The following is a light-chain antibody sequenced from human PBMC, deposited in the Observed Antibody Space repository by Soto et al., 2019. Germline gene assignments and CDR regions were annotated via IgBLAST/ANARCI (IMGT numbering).Light chain of an antibody. CDR3: TQRYIRPALT. Sequence: EIVLTQSPATLSLSPGERATLSCSASQSVENYLAWSQQKRGQAPRLLIYDTSNRAAGIPDRVSGSGSGTEFTLAISILGPEDCAVYCCTQRYIRPALTLGGGNKVEIK. V-gene: IGKV3-11*01. CDR1: QSVENY. CDR2: DTS. J-gene: IGKJ4*01.